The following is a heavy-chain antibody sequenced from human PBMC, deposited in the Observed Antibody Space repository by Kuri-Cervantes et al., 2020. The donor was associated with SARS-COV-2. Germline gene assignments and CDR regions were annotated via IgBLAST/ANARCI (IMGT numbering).Heavy chain of an antibody. V-gene: IGHV4-34*01. Sequence: SETLSLTCAVYGGSFSGYYWSWIRQPPWKGLEWIGEINHSGSTNYNPSLKSRVTISVDTSKNQFSLKLSSVTAADTAVYYCARTNRGRYYYYYGMDVWGQGTTVTVSS. CDR2: INHSGST. CDR3: ARTNRGRYYYYYGMDV. CDR1: GGSFSGYY. D-gene: IGHD3-10*01. J-gene: IGHJ6*02.